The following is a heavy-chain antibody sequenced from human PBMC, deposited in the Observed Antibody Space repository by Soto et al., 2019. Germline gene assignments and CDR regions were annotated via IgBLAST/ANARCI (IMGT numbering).Heavy chain of an antibody. J-gene: IGHJ1*01. Sequence: QVQLQESGPGLVKPSETLSLTCNVSGGSISSYYWSWIRQPPGKGLEYIGHVYNSGSTTHSPSLKSRATISVDTAKNPFSLKMTSVTAADTAVYYCAGGSSLCWECFHHWGQGILITVSS. CDR1: GGSISSYY. D-gene: IGHD2-2*01. V-gene: IGHV4-59*01. CDR3: AGGSSLCWECFHH. CDR2: VYNSGST.